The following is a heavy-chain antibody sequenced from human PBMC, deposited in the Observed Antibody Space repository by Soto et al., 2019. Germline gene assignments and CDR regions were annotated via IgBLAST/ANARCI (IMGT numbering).Heavy chain of an antibody. D-gene: IGHD3-9*01. V-gene: IGHV3-30-3*01. CDR1: EFSFISYA. CDR3: ARTFDTITYYFDY. J-gene: IGHJ4*02. Sequence: GGSLRLSCAASEFSFISYAMHWIRQAPGKGLEWVAVISFDGNIIQYADSVKGRFIISRDNIKNTLYLQMNSLRGEDTAVYYCARTFDTITYYFDYWGQGTQVTVSS. CDR2: ISFDGNII.